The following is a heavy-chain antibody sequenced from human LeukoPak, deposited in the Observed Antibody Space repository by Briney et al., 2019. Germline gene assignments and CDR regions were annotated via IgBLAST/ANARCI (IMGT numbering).Heavy chain of an antibody. Sequence: GGSLRLSCAASGFTFSSYAIHWVRQAPGKGLEWVAVISYDGSNKYYADSVKGRFTISRDNSRNTLYLQMNSLRAEDTAVYYCAVDGYNSCVFDYWGQGTLVTVSS. J-gene: IGHJ4*02. CDR1: GFTFSSYA. CDR2: ISYDGSNK. CDR3: AVDGYNSCVFDY. D-gene: IGHD5-24*01. V-gene: IGHV3-30-3*01.